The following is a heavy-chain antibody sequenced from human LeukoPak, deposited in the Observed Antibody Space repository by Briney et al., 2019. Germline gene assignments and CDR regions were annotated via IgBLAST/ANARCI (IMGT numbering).Heavy chain of an antibody. Sequence: PSETLSLTCSVSGGSISSSSYYWGWIRQPPGKGLEWIGSIYYSGSTYYNPSLKSRVTISVDTSKNQFSLKLSSVTAADTAVYYCARHGRNGAEYFQHWGQGTLVTVSS. CDR1: GGSISSSSYY. J-gene: IGHJ1*01. CDR3: ARHGRNGAEYFQH. D-gene: IGHD3/OR15-3a*01. CDR2: IYYSGST. V-gene: IGHV4-39*01.